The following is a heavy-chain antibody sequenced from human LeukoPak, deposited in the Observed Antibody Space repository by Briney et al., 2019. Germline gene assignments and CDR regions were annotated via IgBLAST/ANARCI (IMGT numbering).Heavy chain of an antibody. D-gene: IGHD3-3*01. CDR1: GFTFSSYW. CDR3: AREEYYDFWSGYY. J-gene: IGHJ4*02. V-gene: IGHV3-7*01. CDR2: IKQDGSEK. Sequence: GGSLRLSCAASGFTFSSYWMSWVRQAPGKGLEWVANIKQDGSEKYYVDSVKGRFTISRDNAKNSLYLQMNSLRAEDTAVYYCAREEYYDFWSGYYWGQGTLVTVSS.